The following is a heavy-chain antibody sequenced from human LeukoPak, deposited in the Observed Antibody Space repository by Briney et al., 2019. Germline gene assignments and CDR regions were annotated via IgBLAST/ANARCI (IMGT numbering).Heavy chain of an antibody. CDR3: ARFTGYYYDSSGYLGSYYFDY. Sequence: GESLKTSCKGSGYSFTSYWIGWVRQMPGKGLEWMGIIYPGDSDTRYSPSFQGQVTISADKSIRTAYLQWSSLKASDTAMYYCARFTGYYYDSSGYLGSYYFDYWGQGTLVTVSS. J-gene: IGHJ4*02. D-gene: IGHD3-22*01. V-gene: IGHV5-51*01. CDR1: GYSFTSYW. CDR2: IYPGDSDT.